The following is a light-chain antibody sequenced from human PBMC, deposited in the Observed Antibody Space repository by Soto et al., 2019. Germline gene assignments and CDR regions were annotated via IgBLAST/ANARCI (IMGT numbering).Light chain of an antibody. CDR1: QSLSSY. Sequence: IVLTQSPATLSLSPGERATLSCRASQSLSSYLAWYQQKPGQAPRLLIYDASNRATGIPARFSGSGSGTDFTLTISSLEPEDFAIYYCQQRSHWPLTFGQGTKVEIK. CDR3: QQRSHWPLT. J-gene: IGKJ1*01. V-gene: IGKV3-11*01. CDR2: DAS.